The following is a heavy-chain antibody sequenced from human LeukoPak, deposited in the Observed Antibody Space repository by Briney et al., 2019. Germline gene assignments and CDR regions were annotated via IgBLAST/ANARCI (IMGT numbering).Heavy chain of an antibody. J-gene: IGHJ4*02. Sequence: GGSLRLSCAASGFTFSTYSMNWVRQAPGKGLEWVSSITSTGTYIYYADSVKGRFTISRDNAKNSLYLQMNGLRAEDTAIYYCARGGGYGDYDNWGQGTLVTVSS. D-gene: IGHD4-17*01. V-gene: IGHV3-21*01. CDR2: ITSTGTYI. CDR1: GFTFSTYS. CDR3: ARGGGYGDYDN.